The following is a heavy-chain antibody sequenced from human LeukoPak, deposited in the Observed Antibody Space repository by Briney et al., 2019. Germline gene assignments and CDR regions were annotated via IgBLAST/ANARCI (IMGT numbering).Heavy chain of an antibody. CDR3: ASSEIVVVPAAPYYYYYMDV. V-gene: IGHV1-69*05. D-gene: IGHD2-2*01. CDR1: GFTFSSYA. J-gene: IGHJ6*03. Sequence: GGSLRLSCAASGFTFSSYAISWVRQAPGQGLEWMGGIIPIFGTANYAQKFQGRVTITTDESTSTAYMELSSLRSEDTAVYYCASSEIVVVPAAPYYYYYMDVWGKGTTVTVSS. CDR2: IIPIFGTA.